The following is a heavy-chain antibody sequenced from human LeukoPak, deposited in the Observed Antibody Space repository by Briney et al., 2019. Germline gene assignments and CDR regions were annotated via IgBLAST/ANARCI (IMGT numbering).Heavy chain of an antibody. V-gene: IGHV3-53*01. Sequence: GGSLRLSCAASGFTVSSNYMNWVRQAPGKGLEWVSVIYGGGTTYYADSVKGRFTISGDNSKNTVFLQMNSLRAEDTAVYYCARASFYYDARALDPWGQGALVTVSS. D-gene: IGHD3-22*01. CDR2: IYGGGTT. CDR3: ARASFYYDARALDP. J-gene: IGHJ5*02. CDR1: GFTVSSNY.